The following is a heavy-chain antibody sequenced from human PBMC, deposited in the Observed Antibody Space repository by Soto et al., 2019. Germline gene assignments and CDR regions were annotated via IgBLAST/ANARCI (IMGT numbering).Heavy chain of an antibody. J-gene: IGHJ4*02. Sequence: PSETLSLTGTISGDSLSIQNEYWTWIRHVPGKGLQWIGYLHFIGSTYYNPSLESRVSISTDTAKTQFYLELTSVTVADTAVYYCARDSYSYGYTSHLTFDRCGQGTLVTFSS. CDR1: GDSLSIQNEY. D-gene: IGHD5-18*01. CDR3: ARDSYSYGYTSHLTFDR. V-gene: IGHV4-31*03. CDR2: LHFIGST.